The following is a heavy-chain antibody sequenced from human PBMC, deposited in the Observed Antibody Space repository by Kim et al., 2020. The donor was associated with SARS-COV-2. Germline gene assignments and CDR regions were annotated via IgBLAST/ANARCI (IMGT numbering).Heavy chain of an antibody. Sequence: SETLSLTCAVYGGSFSGYYWSWIRQPPGKGLEWIGEINHSGSTNYNPSLKSRVTISVDTSKNQFSLKLSSVTAADTAVYYCARGLSSSFYNWFDPWGQGTLVTVSS. CDR1: GGSFSGYY. V-gene: IGHV4-34*01. J-gene: IGHJ5*02. CDR2: INHSGST. D-gene: IGHD6-13*01. CDR3: ARGLSSSFYNWFDP.